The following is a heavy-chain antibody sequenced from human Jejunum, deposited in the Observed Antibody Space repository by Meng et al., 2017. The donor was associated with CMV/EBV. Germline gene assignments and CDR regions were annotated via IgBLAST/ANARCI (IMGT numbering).Heavy chain of an antibody. Sequence: SGDSLNPDGHYWNWVRPPPGKGLEWIGYILNTGAPYYSPSLRSRVSMSVDTSRSQFSLNLRSVTVADTAVYYCATGGDSRKVGYWGQGALVTVSS. D-gene: IGHD3-22*01. CDR3: ATGGDSRKVGY. CDR2: ILNTGAP. CDR1: GDSLNPDGHY. V-gene: IGHV4-30-4*01. J-gene: IGHJ4*02.